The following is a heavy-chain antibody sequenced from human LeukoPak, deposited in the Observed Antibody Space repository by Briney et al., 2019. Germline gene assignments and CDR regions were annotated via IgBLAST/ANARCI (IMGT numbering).Heavy chain of an antibody. Sequence: GASVKFYCNAYRYTSPRSAITWVRQATRQGLDWRGWLRAYQGNTKYAQQLQGRVTMTRDTSTSTVYMVLSSLRSEDTAVYYCSRDPYDSSGSPGLLGYWGQGTLVTVSS. V-gene: IGHV1-18*04. CDR3: SRDPYDSSGSPGLLGY. J-gene: IGHJ4*02. D-gene: IGHD3-22*01. CDR2: LRAYQGNT. CDR1: RYTSPRSA.